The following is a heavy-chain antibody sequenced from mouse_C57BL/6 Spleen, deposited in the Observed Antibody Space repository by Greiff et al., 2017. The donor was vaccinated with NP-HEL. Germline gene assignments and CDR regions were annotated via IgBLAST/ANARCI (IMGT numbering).Heavy chain of an antibody. V-gene: IGHV14-1*01. D-gene: IGHD4-1*01. CDR2: IDPEDGDT. Sequence: VQLQQSGAELVRPGASVKLSCKASGFNITDYYMHWVKQRPGQGLEWIGRIDPEDGDTDYTPKFQGKATMTADTSSNTAYLQHSSLTSEDTAVYYCTTAGTGYAMDYWGQGTSVTVSS. CDR1: GFNITDYY. J-gene: IGHJ4*01. CDR3: TTAGTGYAMDY.